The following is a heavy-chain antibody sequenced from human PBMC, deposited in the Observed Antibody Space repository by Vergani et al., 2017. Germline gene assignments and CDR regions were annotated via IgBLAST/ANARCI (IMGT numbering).Heavy chain of an antibody. V-gene: IGHV1-18*01. CDR3: ARVYYDFWSGYYTGIGYYFDY. CDR1: GYTFTSYG. D-gene: IGHD3-3*01. J-gene: IGHJ4*02. Sequence: QVQLVQSGAEVKKPGASVKVSCKASGYTFTSYGISWVRQAPGQGLEWMGWISAYNGNTNYAQKLQGRVTMTTDTSTSTAYMGLRSLRSDDTAVYYCARVYYDFWSGYYTGIGYYFDYWGQGTLVTVSS. CDR2: ISAYNGNT.